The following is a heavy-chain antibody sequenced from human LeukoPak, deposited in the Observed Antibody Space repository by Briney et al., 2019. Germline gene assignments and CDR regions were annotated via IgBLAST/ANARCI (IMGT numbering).Heavy chain of an antibody. V-gene: IGHV3-21*01. CDR2: ISSSSTYI. CDR1: GFTFSSYS. D-gene: IGHD3-22*01. CDR3: AREYYYDSSDYPVDY. J-gene: IGHJ4*02. Sequence: GGSLRLSCAASGFTFSSYSMIWVRQAPGKGLEWVSSISSSSTYIYYADSVKGRFTISRDSAKNSLYLQMNSLRAEDTAVYYCAREYYYDSSDYPVDYWGQGTLVTVSS.